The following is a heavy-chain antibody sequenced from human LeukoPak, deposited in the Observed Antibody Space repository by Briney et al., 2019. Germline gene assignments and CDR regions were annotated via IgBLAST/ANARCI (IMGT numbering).Heavy chain of an antibody. J-gene: IGHJ3*02. CDR1: GFTFSDVW. V-gene: IGHV3-15*04. D-gene: IGHD3-3*01. CDR2: IGTKTHSGTP. Sequence: GGSLRLSCAASGFTFSDVWMSWVRQAPGKGLEWVGRIGTKTHSGTPVYATPVQGRFTVSRDDSRNTLYLQMNSLRAEDTAVYYCAKGRGITIFGVHTKVDAFDIWGQGTMVTVSS. CDR3: AKGRGITIFGVHTKVDAFDI.